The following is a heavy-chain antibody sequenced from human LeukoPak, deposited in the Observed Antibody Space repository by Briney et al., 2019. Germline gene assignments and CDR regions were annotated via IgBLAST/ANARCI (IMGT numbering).Heavy chain of an antibody. CDR1: GFTFSKYG. CDR3: ARETPDSSSWTVFDY. J-gene: IGHJ4*02. Sequence: GGSLRLSCAASGFTFSKYGMHWVRQAPGKGLEWVAVISYDGSYKYYADSVKGRFTISRDNAKNSLYLQMNSLRAEDTAVYYCARETPDSSSWTVFDYWGQGTLVTVSS. CDR2: ISYDGSYK. D-gene: IGHD6-13*01. V-gene: IGHV3-30*03.